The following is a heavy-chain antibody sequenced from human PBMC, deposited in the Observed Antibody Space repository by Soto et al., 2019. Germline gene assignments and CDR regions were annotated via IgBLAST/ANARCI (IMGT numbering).Heavy chain of an antibody. CDR3: ARSLSCGGGSCNRDNWFDP. V-gene: IGHV1-18*01. CDR1: GYTFSSYG. CDR2: TSAYNGNR. Sequence: QVQLVQSGAEVKKPGASVKVSCKGSGYTFSSYGITWVRQVPGQGLEWMGWTSAYNGNRNYAQNLQGIVIMTTDTSTSTAYMELRGLRSDVTAVYFCARSLSCGGGSCNRDNWFDPWGQGTLVTVSS. D-gene: IGHD2-15*01. J-gene: IGHJ5*02.